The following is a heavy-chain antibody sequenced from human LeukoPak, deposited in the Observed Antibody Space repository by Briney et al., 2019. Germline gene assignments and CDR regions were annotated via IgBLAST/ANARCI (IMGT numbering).Heavy chain of an antibody. D-gene: IGHD5-24*01. CDR1: GGSNNSYY. CDR3: ARARDGYSLVDY. CDR2: IYYSGNT. J-gene: IGHJ4*02. Sequence: SETLSLTCTVSGGSNNSYYWSWIRQPPGKGLEWIGYIYYSGNTNYNPSLKSRVTISVDTSKNQFSLKLSSVTAADTAVYYCARARDGYSLVDYWGQGTLVTVSS. V-gene: IGHV4-59*01.